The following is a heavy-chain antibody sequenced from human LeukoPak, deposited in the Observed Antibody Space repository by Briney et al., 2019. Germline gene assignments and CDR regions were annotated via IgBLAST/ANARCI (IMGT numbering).Heavy chain of an antibody. CDR3: AKDLYSFGSGSHDY. V-gene: IGHV3-23*01. CDR2: ISVSADIT. D-gene: IGHD3-10*01. CDR1: GFIFSSYA. Sequence: GGSLRLSCAASGFIFSSYAMSWVRQAPGKGLEWVSGISVSADITDYADSVKGRFTISRDNSKNTLYLQMNRLRAEDTAVYYCAKDLYSFGSGSHDYWGQGSLVTVSS. J-gene: IGHJ4*02.